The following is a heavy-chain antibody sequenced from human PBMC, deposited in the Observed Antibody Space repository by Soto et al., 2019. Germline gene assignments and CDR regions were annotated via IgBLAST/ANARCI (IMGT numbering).Heavy chain of an antibody. D-gene: IGHD3-10*02. CDR1: GYTFTAYH. J-gene: IGHJ6*02. Sequence: QVQLVQSGAEVKEPGDSVRVSCEASGYTFTAYHIHWVRQAPGQGLEWMGWINPKFGDTTYAQDLQGRVSMTRDMSISTVYMELSRLTSDGTAIYYCARNMDYYYGRGSGNGHGVWGQGTTVTVFS. CDR3: ARNMDYYYGRGSGNGHGV. CDR2: INPKFGDT. V-gene: IGHV1-2*02.